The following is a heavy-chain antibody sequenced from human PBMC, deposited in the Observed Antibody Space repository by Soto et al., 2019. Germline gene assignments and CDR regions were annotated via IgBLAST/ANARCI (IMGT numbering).Heavy chain of an antibody. CDR2: INHSGST. CDR1: GGSFSGYY. CDR3: ARLVTIVVVVAATTPTHYGMDV. Sequence: SETLSLTCAVYGGSFSGYYWSWIRQPPGKGLEWIGEINHSGSTNYNPSLKSRVTISVETSKNQFSLKLGSVTAADTAVYYCARLVTIVVVVAATTPTHYGMDVWGQGTTVTVSS. V-gene: IGHV4-34*01. D-gene: IGHD2-15*01. J-gene: IGHJ6*02.